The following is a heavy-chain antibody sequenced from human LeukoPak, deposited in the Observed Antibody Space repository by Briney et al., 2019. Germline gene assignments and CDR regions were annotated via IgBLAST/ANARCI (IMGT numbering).Heavy chain of an antibody. CDR3: ARDPYSGTYGDTYYYYMDV. Sequence: GGSLRLSCAASGFTFDDYGMSWVRQAPGKGLEWVSGINWNGGSTGYADSVKGRFTISRDNARNSLYLQMNSLRAEDTAVYYCARDPYSGTYGDTYYYYMDVWGQGTLVTVSS. V-gene: IGHV3-20*04. D-gene: IGHD1-26*01. CDR1: GFTFDDYG. CDR2: INWNGGST. J-gene: IGHJ6*03.